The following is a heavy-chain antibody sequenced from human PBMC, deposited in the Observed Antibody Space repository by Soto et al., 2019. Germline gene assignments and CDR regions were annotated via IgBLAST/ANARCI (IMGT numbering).Heavy chain of an antibody. J-gene: IGHJ4*02. CDR1: GFTFSSYA. V-gene: IGHV3-23*01. Sequence: EVQLLESGGGLVQPGGSLRLSCAASGFTFSSYAMSWVLQAPGKGLEWVSAISGSGGTTYYADSVKGRFTISRDNSKNTLYLQVNSLRAEDTAVYYCAKAKLLGGYSESYFDYWGQGTLVTVSS. D-gene: IGHD3-10*01. CDR3: AKAKLLGGYSESYFDY. CDR2: ISGSGGTT.